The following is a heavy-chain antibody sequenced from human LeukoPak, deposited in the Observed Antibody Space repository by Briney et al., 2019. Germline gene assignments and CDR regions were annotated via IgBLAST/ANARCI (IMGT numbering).Heavy chain of an antibody. CDR1: GFTFGTYW. D-gene: IGHD1-26*01. CDR3: ARDQVGAIDY. J-gene: IGHJ4*02. CDR2: INQDGSEK. V-gene: IGHV3-7*03. Sequence: PGGSLRLSRAASGFTFGTYWMTWVRQAPGKGLEWVANINQDGSEKYYVDSVKGRFTISRDNTKNSLYLQMNSLRAEDTAVYYCARDQVGAIDYWGQGTLVTVSS.